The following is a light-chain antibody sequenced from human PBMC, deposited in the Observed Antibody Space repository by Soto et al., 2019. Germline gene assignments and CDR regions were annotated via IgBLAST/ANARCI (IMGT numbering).Light chain of an antibody. CDR3: ISYTGSSTSYV. V-gene: IGLV2-14*01. Sequence: QSALTQPASVSGSPGQSITISCIGTRSDIGRYNYVAWYQQFPGKTPKILIYGVSNRPSGVASRFSGSKSGNTASLTISGLEADDEADYYCISYTGSSTSYVVGSGTKLTVL. CDR1: RSDIGRYNY. J-gene: IGLJ1*01. CDR2: GVS.